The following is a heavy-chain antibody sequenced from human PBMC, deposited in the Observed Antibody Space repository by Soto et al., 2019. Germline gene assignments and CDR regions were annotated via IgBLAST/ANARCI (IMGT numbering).Heavy chain of an antibody. J-gene: IGHJ4*02. D-gene: IGHD5-12*01. V-gene: IGHV3-30-3*01. CDR1: GFTFSSYA. CDR2: ISYDGSNK. CDR3: AKADAVEMATYFDY. Sequence: GGSLRLSCAASGFTFSSYAIHWVRQAPGKGLEWVAVISYDGSNKYYADSVKGRFTISRDNSKNTLYLQMNSLRAEDTAVYYCAKADAVEMATYFDYWGQGTLVTVSS.